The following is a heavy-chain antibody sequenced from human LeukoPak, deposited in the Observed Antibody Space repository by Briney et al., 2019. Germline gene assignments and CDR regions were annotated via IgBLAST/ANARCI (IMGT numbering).Heavy chain of an antibody. CDR2: ISAYNGNT. CDR1: GYTFTSYG. D-gene: IGHD1-20*01. V-gene: IGHV1-18*01. J-gene: IGHJ4*02. CDR3: ARGPPYNWNPFDY. Sequence: GESLKISCKGSGYTFTSYGISWVRQAPGQGLEWMGWISAYNGNTNYAQKLQGRVTMTTDTSTSTAYMELRSLRSDDTAVYYCARGPPYNWNPFDYWGQGTLVTVSS.